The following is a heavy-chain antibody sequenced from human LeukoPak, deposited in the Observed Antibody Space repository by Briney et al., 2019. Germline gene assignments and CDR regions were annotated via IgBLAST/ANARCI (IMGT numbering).Heavy chain of an antibody. CDR2: ISGSGGDT. CDR1: GFTFSNYA. J-gene: IGHJ6*03. CDR3: ARDRGSYGSNYYYYMDV. Sequence: GGSLRLSCAASGFTFSNYAMSWVRQAPGKGLEWVSGISGSGGDTYYADSVKGRFTISRDNSKNTLYLQMNSLRAEDTAVYYCARDRGSYGSNYYYYMDVWGKGTTVTVSS. V-gene: IGHV3-23*01. D-gene: IGHD5-18*01.